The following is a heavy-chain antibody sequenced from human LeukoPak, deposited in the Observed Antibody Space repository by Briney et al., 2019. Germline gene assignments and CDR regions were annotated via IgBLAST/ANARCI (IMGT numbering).Heavy chain of an antibody. J-gene: IGHJ4*02. D-gene: IGHD3-10*01. V-gene: IGHV3-15*01. CDR1: GFTFSNAW. Sequence: GGSLRLSCAASGFTFSNAWMSWVRQAPGKGLEWVGRIKSKTDGGTTDYAAPVKGRFTISRDDSKNTLYPQMNSLKTEDTAVYYCTTELLWFGELTNNWGQGTLVTVSS. CDR2: IKSKTDGGTT. CDR3: TTELLWFGELTNN.